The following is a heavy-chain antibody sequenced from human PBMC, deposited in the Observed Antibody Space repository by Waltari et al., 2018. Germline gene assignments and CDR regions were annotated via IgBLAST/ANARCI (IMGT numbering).Heavy chain of an antibody. CDR1: GGSFSGYY. V-gene: IGHV4-34*01. J-gene: IGHJ4*02. CDR2: INHSGST. D-gene: IGHD4-17*01. Sequence: QVQLQQWGAGLLKPSETLSLTCAVYGGSFSGYYWSWIRQPPGKGLEWIGEINHSGSTNYNPSLKSRVTISVDTSKNQFSLKLSSVTAADTAVYYCARGFYGDYADWGQGTLVTVSS. CDR3: ARGFYGDYAD.